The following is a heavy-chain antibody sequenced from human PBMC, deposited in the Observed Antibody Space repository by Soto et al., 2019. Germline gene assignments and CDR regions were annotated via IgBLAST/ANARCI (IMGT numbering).Heavy chain of an antibody. Sequence: GGSLRLSCAASGFTFSSYSMNWVRQAPGKGLEWVSYISSSSSTIYYADSVKGRFTISRDNAKNSLYLQMNSLRAEDTAVYYCARIPYCGGDCYSDYWGQGTLVTVSS. CDR2: ISSSSSTI. J-gene: IGHJ4*02. D-gene: IGHD2-21*01. CDR1: GFTFSSYS. CDR3: ARIPYCGGDCYSDY. V-gene: IGHV3-48*01.